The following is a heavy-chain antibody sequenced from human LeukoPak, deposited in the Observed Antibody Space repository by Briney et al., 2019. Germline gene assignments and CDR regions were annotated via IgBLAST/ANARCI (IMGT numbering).Heavy chain of an antibody. V-gene: IGHV3-23*01. CDR3: AKNGDRGAYCSGGTCYPYYYYYMDV. Sequence: GGTLRLSCVASGFTFSSYGISWVRQAPGKGLEWVSAISSTGGTTYYAESVKGHFTISRDNSKNTVYLQMNSLSAEDTAVYYCAKNGDRGAYCSGGTCYPYYYYYMDVWGKGTTVTISS. J-gene: IGHJ6*03. CDR1: GFTFSSYG. CDR2: ISSTGGTT. D-gene: IGHD2-15*01.